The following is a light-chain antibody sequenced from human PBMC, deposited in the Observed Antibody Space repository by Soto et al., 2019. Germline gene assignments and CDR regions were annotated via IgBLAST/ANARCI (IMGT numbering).Light chain of an antibody. CDR3: ASHAGTSVV. CDR1: SSDIGGYDY. CDR2: DVT. Sequence: QSVLTQPPPASGSPGQSVTISCTGTSSDIGGYDYVSWYQQHPGGAPQLIIYDVTKRPSGVPDRFSGSKSGNTASLTVSGLQAEDEADYYCASHAGTSVVFGGGTKLTVL. V-gene: IGLV2-8*01. J-gene: IGLJ2*01.